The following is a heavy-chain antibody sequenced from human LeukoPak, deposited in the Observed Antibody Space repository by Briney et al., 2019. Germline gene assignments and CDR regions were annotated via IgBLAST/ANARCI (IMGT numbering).Heavy chain of an antibody. V-gene: IGHV1-69*04. J-gene: IGHJ4*02. CDR1: GGTFSSYA. Sequence: SVKVSCKASGGTFSSYAISWVRQAPGQGLEWMGRIIPILGIANYAQKFQGRVTITADESTSTAYMELSSLRSEDTAVYYCARDKREYSSSSSFDYWGQGTLVTVSS. CDR3: ARDKREYSSSSSFDY. D-gene: IGHD6-6*01. CDR2: IIPILGIA.